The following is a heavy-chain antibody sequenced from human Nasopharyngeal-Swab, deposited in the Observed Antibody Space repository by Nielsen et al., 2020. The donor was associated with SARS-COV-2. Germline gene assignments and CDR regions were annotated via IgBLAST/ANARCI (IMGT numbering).Heavy chain of an antibody. CDR2: IYYSGST. D-gene: IGHD3-3*01. Sequence: WIRQPPGKGLEWIGSIYYSGSTYYNPSLKSRVAISVDTSKNQFSLKLSPVTAADTAVYYCARMYYDFWSGYYEVYNWFDPWGQGTLVTVSS. V-gene: IGHV4-39*01. J-gene: IGHJ5*02. CDR3: ARMYYDFWSGYYEVYNWFDP.